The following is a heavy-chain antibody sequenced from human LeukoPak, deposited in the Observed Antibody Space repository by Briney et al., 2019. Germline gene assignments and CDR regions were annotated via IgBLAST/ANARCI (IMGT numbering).Heavy chain of an antibody. CDR3: ARERKHRGSPDDAFDI. Sequence: SETLSLTCTVSGGSISSGGYYWSWIRQPPGKGLEWIGYIYYSGSTYYNPSLKSRVTISVDTSKNQFSLKLSSVTAADTAVYYCARERKHRGSPDDAFDIWGQGTMVTVSS. V-gene: IGHV4-30-4*08. J-gene: IGHJ3*02. CDR1: GGSISSGGYY. D-gene: IGHD3-10*01. CDR2: IYYSGST.